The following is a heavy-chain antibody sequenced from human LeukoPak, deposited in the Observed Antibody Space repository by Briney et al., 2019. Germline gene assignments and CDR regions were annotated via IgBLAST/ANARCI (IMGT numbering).Heavy chain of an antibody. J-gene: IGHJ5*02. D-gene: IGHD3-10*01. V-gene: IGHV3-15*01. CDR2: IKGKSAGGTT. CDR3: TRGNYGP. Sequence: GGSLRLSCAASGFTFSDDGMNWVRQAPGKGPEWVGHIKGKSAGGTTDYAAPVKGRFTISRDDSRSTLYLQMNSLKTEDTALYYCTRGNYGPWGQGTLVTVSS. CDR1: GFTFSDDG.